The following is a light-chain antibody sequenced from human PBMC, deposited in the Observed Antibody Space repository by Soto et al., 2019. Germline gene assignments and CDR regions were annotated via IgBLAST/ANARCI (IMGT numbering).Light chain of an antibody. CDR3: SSYTSSSTLHV. J-gene: IGLJ1*01. Sequence: QSALTKPASVSGSPGQSITISCTGTSRDVGGYNDVSWYQRHPGKAPKLMISEVSNRPSGVSNRFSGAKSGNTASLTISGLQAEDEADDYCSSYTSSSTLHVFGTGTKLTVL. CDR1: SRDVGGYND. CDR2: EVS. V-gene: IGLV2-14*01.